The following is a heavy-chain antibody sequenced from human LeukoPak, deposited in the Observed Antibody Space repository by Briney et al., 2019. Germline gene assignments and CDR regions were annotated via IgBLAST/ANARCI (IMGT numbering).Heavy chain of an antibody. D-gene: IGHD1-26*01. CDR3: ARVVAGAIDY. CDR2: IYYSGST. Sequence: PSETLSLTCAVYGGSFSGYYWSWIRQPPGKGLEWIGYIYYSGSTNYNPSLKSRVTISVDTSKNQFSLKLSSVTAADTAVYYCARVVAGAIDYWGQGTLVTVPS. V-gene: IGHV4-59*01. CDR1: GGSFSGYY. J-gene: IGHJ4*02.